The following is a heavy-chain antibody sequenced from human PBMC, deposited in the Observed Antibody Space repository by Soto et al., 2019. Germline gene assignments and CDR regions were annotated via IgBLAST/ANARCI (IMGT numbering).Heavy chain of an antibody. D-gene: IGHD1-26*01. V-gene: IGHV4-4*01. CDR1: GASISSTSSGDW. J-gene: IGHJ4*02. Sequence: QVQLQESGPGLVKPSGTLSLTCTVSGASISSTSSGDWWSWVRQPPGKGLEWIGEIHHSGNTNYNPPIKSRGPLSVDKSKNQFSLRLSSVTAADTAVYWCARMVGATLVGYWGQGTLVTVSS. CDR2: IHHSGNT. CDR3: ARMVGATLVGY.